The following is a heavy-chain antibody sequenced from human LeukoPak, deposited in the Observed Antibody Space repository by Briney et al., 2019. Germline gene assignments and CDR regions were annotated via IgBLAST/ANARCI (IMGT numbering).Heavy chain of an antibody. V-gene: IGHV4-59*01. CDR3: ARGGYYVSGNDFRLDP. CDR1: GGPINCYY. Sequence: SETLSLTCSVSGGPINCYYWSWIRQPPGKGLECIGYIHYTESTNYNPSLKSRVTISVDTSKSQFSLELSSVTAADTAIYYCARGGYYVSGNDFRLDPWGQGTLVTVSS. CDR2: IHYTEST. D-gene: IGHD3-10*01. J-gene: IGHJ5*02.